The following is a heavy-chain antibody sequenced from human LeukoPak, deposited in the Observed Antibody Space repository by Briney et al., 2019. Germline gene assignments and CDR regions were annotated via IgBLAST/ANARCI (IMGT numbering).Heavy chain of an antibody. CDR2: IKQDGSEK. CDR3: AKDRYHDSIAFPGGHFDY. Sequence: PGGSLRLSCAASGFTFSSYWMSWVRQAPGKGLEWVANIKQDGSEKYYVDSVKGRFTISRDNSKNTLYLQMNSLRAEDTAVYYCAKDRYHDSIAFPGGHFDYWGQGALVTVSS. J-gene: IGHJ4*02. V-gene: IGHV3-7*04. D-gene: IGHD3-22*01. CDR1: GFTFSSYW.